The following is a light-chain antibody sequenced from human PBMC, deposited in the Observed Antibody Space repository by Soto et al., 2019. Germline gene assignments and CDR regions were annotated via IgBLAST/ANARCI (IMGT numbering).Light chain of an antibody. V-gene: IGLV2-14*01. J-gene: IGLJ1*01. CDR3: MSYTSSNTHG. CDR2: EVN. Sequence: QSALTQPASVSGSPGASITISCTGPSSDVGGYTYVSWYQQHPGKAPKLMIYEVNNRPSGVSNRFSGSKSGNTASLTISGLQAEDEADYYCMSYTSSNTHGFGTGTKPTVL. CDR1: SSDVGGYTY.